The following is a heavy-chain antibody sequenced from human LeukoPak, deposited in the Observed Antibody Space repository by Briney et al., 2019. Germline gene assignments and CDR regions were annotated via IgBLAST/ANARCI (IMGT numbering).Heavy chain of an antibody. D-gene: IGHD1-26*01. CDR2: IRWDGGGT. CDR3: AKEEKSRSWSEMDV. V-gene: IGHV3-43D*04. J-gene: IGHJ6*03. Sequence: PGGSLRLSCAASGFTFDDYVMHWVRQPPGKGLEWVSLIRWDGGGTFYAESVKGRFTISRDNNKNSLYSQMNSLKIEDTALYYCAKEEKSRSWSEMDVWGKGTTVIVSS. CDR1: GFTFDDYV.